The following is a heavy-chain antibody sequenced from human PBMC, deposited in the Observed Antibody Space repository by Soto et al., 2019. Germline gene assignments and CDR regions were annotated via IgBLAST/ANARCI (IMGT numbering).Heavy chain of an antibody. CDR1: GFTFSSYA. V-gene: IGHV3-23*01. D-gene: IGHD2-2*01. J-gene: IGHJ4*02. CDR2: ISGSGGST. CDR3: AKAVPPLSSTSQHAGYYFDY. Sequence: GGSLRLSCAASGFTFSSYAMSWVRQAPGKGLEWVSAISGSGGSTYYADSVKGRFTISRDNSKNTLYLQMNSLSAEDTAVYYCAKAVPPLSSTSQHAGYYFDYWGQGTLVTVSS.